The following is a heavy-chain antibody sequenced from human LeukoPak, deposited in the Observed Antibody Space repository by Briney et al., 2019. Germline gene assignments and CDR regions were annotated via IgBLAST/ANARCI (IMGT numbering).Heavy chain of an antibody. Sequence: PGGSLRLSCAGSGFTFSTYGMSWVRQAPGKGLEWVSGISGSGASTYYADSVKGRFTISRDNSKNTLYVQMNSLRAEETAVYYCARESGDYLTDFDYWGQGTLVTVSS. CDR3: ARESGDYLTDFDY. CDR2: ISGSGAST. V-gene: IGHV3-23*01. D-gene: IGHD4-17*01. CDR1: GFTFSTYG. J-gene: IGHJ4*02.